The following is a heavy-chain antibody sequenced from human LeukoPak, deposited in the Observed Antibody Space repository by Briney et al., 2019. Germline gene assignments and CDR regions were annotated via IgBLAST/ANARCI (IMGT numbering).Heavy chain of an antibody. J-gene: IGHJ4*02. CDR2: ISAYNGNT. CDR3: AKALYRGIAVAGEGVDY. CDR1: GYTFTTYG. Sequence: ASVKVSCKPSGYTFTTYGFSWLRQAPGQGLKWMGWISAYNGNTDYAQKFRGRVTMTIDTSTSTAYMELRSLRSDDTAVYYCAKALYRGIAVAGEGVDYWGQGTLVTVSS. D-gene: IGHD6-19*01. V-gene: IGHV1-18*04.